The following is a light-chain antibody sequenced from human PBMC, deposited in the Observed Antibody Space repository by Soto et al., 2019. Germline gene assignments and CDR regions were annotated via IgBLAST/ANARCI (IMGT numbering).Light chain of an antibody. V-gene: IGKV1-5*03. Sequence: DIQMTQSPSTLSASVGDRVTITCRASQSISSWLAWYQQKPGKAPKLLIYKASSLESGVPSRFSGSGSGKEFTLSISSLQPDDFATYYCQQYNRLYTFGQGNKLEIK. CDR1: QSISSW. J-gene: IGKJ2*01. CDR3: QQYNRLYT. CDR2: KAS.